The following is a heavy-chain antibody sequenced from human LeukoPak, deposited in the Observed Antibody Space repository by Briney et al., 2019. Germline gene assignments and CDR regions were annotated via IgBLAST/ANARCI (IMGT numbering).Heavy chain of an antibody. D-gene: IGHD1-26*01. CDR3: AKGVGANYYYYMDV. J-gene: IGHJ6*03. V-gene: IGHV3-23*01. CDR1: GFTFTSYA. CDR2: INGGGAST. Sequence: GGSLRLSCAASGFTFTSYAMSWVRQAPGKGLEWVSVINGGGASTDYADSVKGRFTISRDNAKNSPYLQMNSLRAEDTAVYYCAKGVGANYYYYMDVWGKGTTVTVSS.